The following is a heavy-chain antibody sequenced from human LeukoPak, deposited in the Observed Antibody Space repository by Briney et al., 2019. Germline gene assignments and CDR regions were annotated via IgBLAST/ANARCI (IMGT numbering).Heavy chain of an antibody. V-gene: IGHV1-18*01. CDR1: GYTFTSYG. CDR3: ASETYYYDSSGYWGHAFDI. Sequence: ASVKVSCKASGYTFTSYGISWVRQAPGQGLEWMGWISAYNGNTNYAQKLQGRVTMTTDTSTSTACMELRSLRSDDTAAYYCASETYYYDSSGYWGHAFDIWGQGTMVTVSS. CDR2: ISAYNGNT. D-gene: IGHD3-22*01. J-gene: IGHJ3*02.